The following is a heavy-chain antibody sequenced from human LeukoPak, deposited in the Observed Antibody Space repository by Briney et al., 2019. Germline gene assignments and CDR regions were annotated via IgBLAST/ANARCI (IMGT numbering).Heavy chain of an antibody. Sequence: PGGSLRLSCAASGFTFSSYSMNWVRQSPGKGLEWVSSITSGRSYIFYTDSVKGRFTISRDNPKNSMYLQMSSLRTEDTAVYYCARDHGGSDYWGQGTRVTVSS. CDR2: ITSGRSYI. CDR3: ARDHGGSDY. J-gene: IGHJ4*02. V-gene: IGHV3-21*01. D-gene: IGHD3-10*01. CDR1: GFTFSSYS.